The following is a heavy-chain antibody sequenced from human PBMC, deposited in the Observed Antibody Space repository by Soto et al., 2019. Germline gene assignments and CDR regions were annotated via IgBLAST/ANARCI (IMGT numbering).Heavy chain of an antibody. V-gene: IGHV1-69*04. Sequence: SVKVSCKASGYTFTSYGISWVRQALGQGLEWMGRIIPILGIANYAQKFQGRVTITADKSTSTAYMELSSLRSEDTAVYYCARGRQQLAPYYYYYYMDVGGKGPTVTVSS. J-gene: IGHJ6*03. CDR3: ARGRQQLAPYYYYYYMDV. CDR1: GYTFTSYG. D-gene: IGHD6-13*01. CDR2: IIPILGIA.